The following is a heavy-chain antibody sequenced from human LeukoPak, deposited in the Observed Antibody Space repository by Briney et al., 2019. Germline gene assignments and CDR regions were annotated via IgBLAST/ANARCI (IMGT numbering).Heavy chain of an antibody. CDR2: IRYDGGNK. CDR1: GFTFSSYG. V-gene: IGHV3-30*02. D-gene: IGHD3-3*01. J-gene: IGHJ6*03. Sequence: GGSLRLSCAASGFTFSSYGMHWVRQAPGKGLEWMTFIRYDGGNKYYADSVKGRFTISRDNSKNTLYLQMNSLRAEDTAVYYCARVSKGKLRFLEWSRYYYYYMDVWGKGTTVTVSS. CDR3: ARVSKGKLRFLEWSRYYYYYMDV.